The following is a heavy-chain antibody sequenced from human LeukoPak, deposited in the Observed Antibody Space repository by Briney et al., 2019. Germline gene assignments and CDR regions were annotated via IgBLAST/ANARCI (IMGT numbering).Heavy chain of an antibody. CDR2: IYSGGST. CDR3: ASGSPDYGDYAFDY. D-gene: IGHD4-17*01. V-gene: IGHV3-53*04. J-gene: IGHJ4*02. Sequence: PGGSLRLSCAASGFTFSSNYMSWVRQAPGKGLEWVLVIYSGGSTYYSDSVKGRFTISRHNSKNTLYLQMNSLRAEDTAVYYCASGSPDYGDYAFDYWGQGTLVTVSS. CDR1: GFTFSSNY.